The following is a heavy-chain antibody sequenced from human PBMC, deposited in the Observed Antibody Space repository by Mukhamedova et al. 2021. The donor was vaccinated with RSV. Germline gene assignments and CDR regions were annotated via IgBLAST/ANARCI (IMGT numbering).Heavy chain of an antibody. CDR3: ARALGRFFGMDV. J-gene: IGHJ6*02. V-gene: IGHV4-39*07. D-gene: IGHD7-27*01. Sequence: TISVDTSKNQFSLKLSSVTAADTAVYYCARALGRFFGMDVWGQGTTVTVSS.